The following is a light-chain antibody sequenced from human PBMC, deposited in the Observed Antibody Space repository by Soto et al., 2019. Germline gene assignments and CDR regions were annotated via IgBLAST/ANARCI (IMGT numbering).Light chain of an antibody. CDR1: SSNIGSNY. J-gene: IGLJ2*01. CDR2: RAD. V-gene: IGLV1-47*01. CDR3: GAWGDIVSGLV. Sequence: QSVLTQPPSASGTPGQTVTIACSGRSSNIGSNYVYWYQQLPGTAPRLLMYRADQRPSGVPDRFSGSESGTSASLAISGLRSEDEANYYCGAWGDIVSGLVFGGGTKLTVL.